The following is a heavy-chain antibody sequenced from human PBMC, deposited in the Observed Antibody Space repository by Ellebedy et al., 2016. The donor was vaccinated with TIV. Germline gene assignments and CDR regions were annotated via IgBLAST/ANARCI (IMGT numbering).Heavy chain of an antibody. V-gene: IGHV4-59*08. D-gene: IGHD3-22*01. CDR2: VYHTGSA. J-gene: IGHJ6*02. CDR3: ARHGNSAVVPDYALDV. CDR1: GGSIRGYY. Sequence: MPSETLSLTCAVSGGSIRGYYWSWIRQAPGKGLEWIGYVYHTGSATYRSSLKTRVTISVDTSKNQVSLQLTSVTAADTAVYFCARHGNSAVVPDYALDVWGQGTTVTVSS.